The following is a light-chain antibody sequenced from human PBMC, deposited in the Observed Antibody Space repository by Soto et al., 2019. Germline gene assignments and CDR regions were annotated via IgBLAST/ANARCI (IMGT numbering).Light chain of an antibody. V-gene: IGKV3-20*01. CDR2: GAS. Sequence: EIVLTQSPGTLSLSPGERATLSCRASQSVSSSYLAWYQQKPGQAPRLLIYGASSRATGIPDRFSGSGSGTEFTLTISSLQSEDFAVYYCQHYTNWPLTFGGGTKV. J-gene: IGKJ4*01. CDR3: QHYTNWPLT. CDR1: QSVSSSY.